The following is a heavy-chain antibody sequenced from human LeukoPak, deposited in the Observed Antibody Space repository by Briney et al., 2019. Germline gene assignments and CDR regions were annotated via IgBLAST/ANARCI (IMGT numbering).Heavy chain of an antibody. CDR3: AKDNYYGSGLGGYGMDV. CDR1: GFTFDDYA. J-gene: IGHJ6*02. CDR2: ISWNSGSI. V-gene: IGHV3-9*01. D-gene: IGHD3-10*01. Sequence: GGSLRLSCAASGFTFDDYAMHWVRQAPRKGLEWVSGISWNSGSIGYADSVKGRFTISRDNAKNSLYLQMNSLRAEDTALYYCAKDNYYGSGLGGYGMDVWGQGTTVTVSS.